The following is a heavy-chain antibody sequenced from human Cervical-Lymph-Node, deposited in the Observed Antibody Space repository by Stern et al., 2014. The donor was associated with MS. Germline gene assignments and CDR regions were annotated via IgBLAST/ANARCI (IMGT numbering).Heavy chain of an antibody. V-gene: IGHV4-59*08. Sequence: QLQLQESGPGLVKPSETLSLTCAVSGGSISSRYWGWIRQPPGKGLEWIGLISHSGDTKYNPSLKSRVTISLDTSKNQVSLKVTSVTAADTAVYYCARLSTAVDFWGQGTLVTVSS. J-gene: IGHJ4*02. CDR2: ISHSGDT. CDR1: GGSISSRY. CDR3: ARLSTAVDF.